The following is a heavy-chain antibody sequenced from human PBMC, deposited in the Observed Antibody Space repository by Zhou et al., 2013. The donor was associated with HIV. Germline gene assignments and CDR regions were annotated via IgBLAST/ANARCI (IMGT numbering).Heavy chain of an antibody. CDR3: ARTPSISYYLHYVDY. Sequence: QVQLVQSGAEVKKPGSSVKVSCKVSGGTFSSYAINWVRQAPGQGLEWMGRIIPVFGTTNYAQKFQGRVTITADQSTSTAYMELSSLRSGDTAIYYCARTPSISYYLHYVDYWGQGTLVTV. D-gene: IGHD1-26*01. CDR1: GGTFSSYA. V-gene: IGHV1-69*13. CDR2: IIPVFGTT. J-gene: IGHJ4*02.